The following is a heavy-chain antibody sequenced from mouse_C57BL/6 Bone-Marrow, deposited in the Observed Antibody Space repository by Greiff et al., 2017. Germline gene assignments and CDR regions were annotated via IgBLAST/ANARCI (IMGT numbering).Heavy chain of an antibody. CDR1: GYTFSSYW. Sequence: QVQLQQSGAELMKPGASVKISCKATGYTFSSYWIEWVKQRPGHGLEWIGEILPGSGSTNYNEKFKGKATFTADTSSNTAYMQLSSLTSEDSAVYYCARGELITTGYYAMDYGGQGTSGTVSS. D-gene: IGHD2-4*01. J-gene: IGHJ4*01. CDR3: ARGELITTGYYAMDY. V-gene: IGHV1-9*01. CDR2: ILPGSGST.